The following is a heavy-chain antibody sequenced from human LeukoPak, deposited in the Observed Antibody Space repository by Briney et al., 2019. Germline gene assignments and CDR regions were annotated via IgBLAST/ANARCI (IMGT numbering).Heavy chain of an antibody. CDR3: AKDAPGAGRFDY. CDR1: GFTIISKA. CDR2: IGISDVDT. D-gene: IGHD1-14*01. V-gene: IGHV3-23*01. Sequence: PGGSLRLSCAASGFTIISKAMSSVRQAPGKGLEFVSTIGISDVDTHYADSVKGRFTISRDNSKNTLYLQMNSLRAEDTAMSYCAKDAPGAGRFDYWGQGTLVTVSS. J-gene: IGHJ4*02.